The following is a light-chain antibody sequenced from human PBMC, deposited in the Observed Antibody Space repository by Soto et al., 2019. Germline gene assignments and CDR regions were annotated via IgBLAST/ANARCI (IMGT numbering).Light chain of an antibody. J-gene: IGKJ5*01. V-gene: IGKV3-20*01. CDR1: QSVSSY. Sequence: EIVLTQSPATMSLSPGERATLSCRASQSVSSYLAWYQQKPGQAPRLLVYGASSRATGIPDRFSGFGSGTDFTLTISRLEPEDFAVYYCQQYGGSPVTFGQGTRLEIK. CDR2: GAS. CDR3: QQYGGSPVT.